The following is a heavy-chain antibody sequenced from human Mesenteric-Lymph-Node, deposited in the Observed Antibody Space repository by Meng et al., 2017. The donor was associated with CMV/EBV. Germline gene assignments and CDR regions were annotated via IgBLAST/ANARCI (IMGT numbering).Heavy chain of an antibody. CDR2: ISWNSDNI. D-gene: IGHD3-10*01. Sequence: SLKISCAASGFTFDDYAMHWVRQAPGKGLEWVSGISWNSDNIVYADSVKGRFTISRDNARNSLYLQMNSLRAEDTAFYYCAKDMVGQQLDFWGQGTLVTVSS. V-gene: IGHV3-9*01. CDR1: GFTFDDYA. CDR3: AKDMVGQQLDF. J-gene: IGHJ4*02.